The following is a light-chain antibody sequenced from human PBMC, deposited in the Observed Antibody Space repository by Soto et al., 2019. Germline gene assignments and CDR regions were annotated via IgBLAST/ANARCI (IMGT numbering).Light chain of an antibody. CDR1: QSVSSK. Sequence: EIVMTQSPATLSLSPGERVTLSCRASQSVSSKLAWYQQKPGQAPRLLIYGASIRATDIPARFSGSGSGTEFTLTISSLQSEDFAVYYCQQYNNWLTFGGGTKVDIK. V-gene: IGKV3-15*01. CDR3: QQYNNWLT. J-gene: IGKJ4*01. CDR2: GAS.